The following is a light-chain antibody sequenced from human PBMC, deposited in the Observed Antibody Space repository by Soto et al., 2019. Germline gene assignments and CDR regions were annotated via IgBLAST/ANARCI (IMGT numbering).Light chain of an antibody. Sequence: QSVLTQPASVSGSPGQSITISCTGTSNDVGGYNYVSWYQQYPGKAPKLMIYGVTNRPSGVSNRFSGSKTGNTASLTISGLQAEDEAYYYCFSHRSGDSHVFGTGTKVTVL. V-gene: IGLV2-14*01. J-gene: IGLJ1*01. CDR1: SNDVGGYNY. CDR3: FSHRSGDSHV. CDR2: GVT.